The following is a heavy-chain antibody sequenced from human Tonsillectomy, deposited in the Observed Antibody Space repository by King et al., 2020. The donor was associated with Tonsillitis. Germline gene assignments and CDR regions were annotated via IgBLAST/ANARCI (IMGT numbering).Heavy chain of an antibody. D-gene: IGHD3-10*01. Sequence: LQLQESGPGLVKPSETLSLTCTVSGGSISSSSYYWGWIRQPPGKGLEWIGSVYYSGSTYYNPSLKSRDTISVDTSKNQFSLKLSSVTAPDTAIYYCARLLRGATPVDYWGQGTLVTVSS. CDR2: VYYSGST. CDR1: GGSISSSSYY. CDR3: ARLLRGATPVDY. J-gene: IGHJ4*02. V-gene: IGHV4-39*01.